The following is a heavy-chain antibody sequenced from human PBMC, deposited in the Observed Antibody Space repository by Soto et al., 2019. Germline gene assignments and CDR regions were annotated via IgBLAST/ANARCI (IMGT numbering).Heavy chain of an antibody. J-gene: IGHJ5*02. V-gene: IGHV3-9*01. CDR1: GFTFDDYA. D-gene: IGHD6-13*01. CDR3: AKGSSWYLRDWFDP. CDR2: ISWNSGSI. Sequence: EVQLVESGGGLVQPGRSLRLSCAASGFTFDDYAMHWVRQAPGKGLEWVSGISWNSGSIGYADSVKGRFTISRDNAKNSLYLQMNSLRAEDTALYYCAKGSSWYLRDWFDPWGQGTLVTVSS.